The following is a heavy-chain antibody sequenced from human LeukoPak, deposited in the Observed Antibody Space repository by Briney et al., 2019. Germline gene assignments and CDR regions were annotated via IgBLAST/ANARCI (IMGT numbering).Heavy chain of an antibody. CDR3: AISMVRGVINPAVDY. J-gene: IGHJ4*02. Sequence: SVKVSCKASGGTFSIYAISWVRQAPGQGLEWMGGIIHIFGTANYAQKFQGRVTITADESASTAYMELSTLGSDDTPVYYCAISMVRGVINPAVDYWGQGTLVTVSS. V-gene: IGHV1-69*01. CDR1: GGTFSIYA. D-gene: IGHD3-10*01. CDR2: IIHIFGTA.